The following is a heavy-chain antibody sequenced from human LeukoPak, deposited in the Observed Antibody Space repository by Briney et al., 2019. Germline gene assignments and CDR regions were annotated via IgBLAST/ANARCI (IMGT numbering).Heavy chain of an antibody. V-gene: IGHV3-9*03. D-gene: IGHD3-22*01. CDR3: AKGQITMTVGGFDY. CDR2: ISWNSGSI. CDR1: GFTFDDYA. Sequence: GRSLRLSCAASGFTFDDYAMHWVRQAPGKGLEWVSGISWNSGSIGYADSVKGRFTISRDNAKNSLNLQMNSLRAEDMALYYCAKGQITMTVGGFDYWGQGTLVTVSS. J-gene: IGHJ4*02.